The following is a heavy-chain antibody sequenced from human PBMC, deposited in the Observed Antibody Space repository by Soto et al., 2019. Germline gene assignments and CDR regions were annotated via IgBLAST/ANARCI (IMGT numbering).Heavy chain of an antibody. D-gene: IGHD3-3*01. J-gene: IGHJ5*02. CDR2: IYSSGST. CDR3: ARGQRFSDWFDP. V-gene: IGHV4-4*07. Sequence: SETLSLTCTVTGGTISGYYWTWIRQSAGGGLEWIGRIYSSGSTNYNPSLKSRVTISLDTSTNHFSLRLSSVTAADTAVYYCARGQRFSDWFDPWGQGTLVTVSS. CDR1: GGTISGYY.